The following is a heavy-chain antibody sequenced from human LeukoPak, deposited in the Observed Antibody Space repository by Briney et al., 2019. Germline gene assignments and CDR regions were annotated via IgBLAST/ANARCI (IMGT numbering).Heavy chain of an antibody. V-gene: IGHV6-1*01. J-gene: IGHJ6*02. CDR2: TNYRSKWNY. Sequence: ASQTLSLTCAISGDSVSTTTSIWNWIRQSPSRGLEWLGRTNYRSKWNYDYADSVKSRITISPDTSENQFSLQLQFVTPEDSAVYYCARRRHANNGVDVWGQGTTVTVSS. CDR3: ARRRHANNGVDV. CDR1: GDSVSTTTSI.